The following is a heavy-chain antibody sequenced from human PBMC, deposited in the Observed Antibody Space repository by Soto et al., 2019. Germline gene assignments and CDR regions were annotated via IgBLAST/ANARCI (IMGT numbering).Heavy chain of an antibody. Sequence: EVQLVESGGGLIQPGGSLRLSCAASGFTVSSHYMSWVRQAPGKGLEWVSGIYSAGSIYYADSVKGRFTISRDNAKNSLYLQMSSLRAEDTAVYYCARGGSSGYYFFDYWGQGTLVTVSS. CDR3: ARGGSSGYYFFDY. D-gene: IGHD6-19*01. J-gene: IGHJ4*02. CDR2: IYSAGSI. V-gene: IGHV3-53*01. CDR1: GFTVSSHY.